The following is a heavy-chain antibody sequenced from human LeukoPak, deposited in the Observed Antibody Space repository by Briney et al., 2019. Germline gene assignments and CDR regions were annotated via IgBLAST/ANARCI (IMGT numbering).Heavy chain of an antibody. Sequence: GGSLRLSCADSGFTFSSYAMYWVRQAPGKGLEWVAVISYDGRNKYYADSVKGRFTISRDNSKNTLYLQMDSLRVEDTALYYCAKDLHSSSSCYWGQGALVTVSS. J-gene: IGHJ4*02. CDR2: ISYDGRNK. CDR3: AKDLHSSSSCY. V-gene: IGHV3-30-3*01. CDR1: GFTFSSYA. D-gene: IGHD3-22*01.